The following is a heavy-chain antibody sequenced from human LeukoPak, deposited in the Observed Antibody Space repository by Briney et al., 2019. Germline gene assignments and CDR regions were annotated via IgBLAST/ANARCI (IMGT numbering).Heavy chain of an antibody. D-gene: IGHD1-26*01. CDR2: ISSSSSTI. CDR1: GFTFSSYS. Sequence: GGSLRLSCAASGFTFSSYSMNWVRQAPGKGLEWVSYISSSSSTIYYADSVKGRFTISRDNAKNSLYLQMNSLRAEDTAVYYCARCSSIVGATSELDYWGQGTLVTVSS. V-gene: IGHV3-48*04. CDR3: ARCSSIVGATSELDY. J-gene: IGHJ4*02.